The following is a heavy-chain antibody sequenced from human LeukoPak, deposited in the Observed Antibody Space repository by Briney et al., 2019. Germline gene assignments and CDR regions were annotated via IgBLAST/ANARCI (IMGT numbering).Heavy chain of an antibody. D-gene: IGHD1-1*01. CDR1: GGSISSYY. J-gene: IGHJ4*02. CDR3: ARENWNDWYEFDY. CDR2: IYYSGST. Sequence: SETLSLTCTVSGGSISSYYWSWIRQPPGKGLEWIGYIYYSGSTNYNPSLKSRVTISVDTSKNQFSLKLSSVTAADTAVYYCARENWNDWYEFDYWGQGTLVTVSS. V-gene: IGHV4-59*12.